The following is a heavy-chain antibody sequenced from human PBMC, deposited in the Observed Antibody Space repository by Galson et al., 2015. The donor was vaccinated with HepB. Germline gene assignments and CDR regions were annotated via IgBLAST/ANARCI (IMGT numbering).Heavy chain of an antibody. CDR2: ISSNGGST. D-gene: IGHD6-13*01. CDR1: GFTFSSYA. CDR3: VKSQQWGVRAAGWDWFDP. J-gene: IGHJ5*02. Sequence: SLRLSCAASGFTFSSYAMHWVRQAPGKGLEYVSAISSNGGSTYYADSVKGRFTISRDNSKNTLYLQMSSLRAEDTAVYYRVKSQQWGVRAAGWDWFDPWGQGTLVTASS. V-gene: IGHV3-64D*06.